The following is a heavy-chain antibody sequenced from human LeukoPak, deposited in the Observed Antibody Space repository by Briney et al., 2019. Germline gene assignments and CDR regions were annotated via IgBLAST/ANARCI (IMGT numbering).Heavy chain of an antibody. CDR2: IKSKTDGGTT. V-gene: IGHV3-15*01. Sequence: GGSLRLSCAASGFTFSNAWMSWVRQAPGKGLEWVGRIKSKTDGGTTDYAAPVKGRSTISRDDSKNTLYLQMNSLKTEDTAVYYCTTVASSSWYGIEYFQHWGQGTLVTVSS. J-gene: IGHJ1*01. CDR1: GFTFSNAW. CDR3: TTVASSSWYGIEYFQH. D-gene: IGHD6-13*01.